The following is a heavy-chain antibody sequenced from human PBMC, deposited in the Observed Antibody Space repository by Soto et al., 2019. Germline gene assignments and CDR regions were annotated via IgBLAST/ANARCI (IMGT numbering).Heavy chain of an antibody. D-gene: IGHD3-3*01. V-gene: IGHV5-51*01. CDR2: MYPGDSDT. Sequence: GESLKISCRGSGYDFNTSWFGWVRQLPGRGLEWVGIMYPGDSDTRYNPSLQGHVTLSVDVTVSTAFLQWRSLETSDTGMYFCARLPRDCNKTSCYYADHWGQGTRVTVSS. J-gene: IGHJ4*02. CDR3: ARLPRDCNKTSCYYADH. CDR1: GYDFNTSW.